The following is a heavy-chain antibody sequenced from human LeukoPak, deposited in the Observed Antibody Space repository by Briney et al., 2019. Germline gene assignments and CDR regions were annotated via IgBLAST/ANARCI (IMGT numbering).Heavy chain of an antibody. CDR1: GFAFRSTW. V-gene: IGHV3-74*01. CDR3: ARDAYTSSGSYWGGVDYYYGLDV. J-gene: IGHJ6*02. D-gene: IGHD3-10*01. CDR2: ISTSGSGT. Sequence: GGSLRLSCAASGFAFRSTWMHWVRQVPGEGLVWVSVISTSGSGTYYADSVKGRFTISRDNSKNTLYLQMNSLRAEDTAVYYCARDAYTSSGSYWGGVDYYYGLDVWGQGTTVTVSS.